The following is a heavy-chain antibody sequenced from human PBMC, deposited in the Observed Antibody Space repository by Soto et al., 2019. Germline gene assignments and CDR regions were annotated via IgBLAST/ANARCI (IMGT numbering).Heavy chain of an antibody. CDR3: ARDVSPGSSSLYLDAFDI. V-gene: IGHV3-7*05. CDR1: GFTLSAYW. CDR2: INRDGSKK. D-gene: IGHD6-13*01. Sequence: DLEESGGDLVQPGGSLRLSCAASGFTLSAYWMTWVRQAPGKGLEWVANINRDGSKKSYLDSVRGRFTISRDNVGNSLYHQMDSLRADDTALYYCARDVSPGSSSLYLDAFDIWGQGTMVTVSS. J-gene: IGHJ3*02.